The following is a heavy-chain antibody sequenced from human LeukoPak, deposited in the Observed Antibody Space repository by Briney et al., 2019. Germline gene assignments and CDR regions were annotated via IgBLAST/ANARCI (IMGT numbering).Heavy chain of an antibody. CDR3: LKVPPRSYSHY. J-gene: IGHJ4*02. V-gene: IGHV3-15*01. CDR2: IKDKTDGGPT. CDR1: GFTFSSAG. Sequence: GGSLRLSCAASGFTFSSAGMSWVRQAPGKGLEWVGRIKDKTDGGPTDYAAPVKGRFTISRDNSKNTLYLQMNSLKTEDTAIYYCLKVPPRSYSHYWGQGTLVTVSS.